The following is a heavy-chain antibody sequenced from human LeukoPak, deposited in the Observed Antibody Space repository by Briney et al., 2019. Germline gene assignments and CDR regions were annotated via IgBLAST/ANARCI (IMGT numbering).Heavy chain of an antibody. Sequence: GGTLRLSCATSGFTFSNYGMAWVRQTPGKGLDWVSAISASGDSTYYADSVKGRFTISRDSSKNTLYLQMNSLRAEDTAVYYCARGKIVGATHFDYWGQGTLVTVSS. CDR3: ARGKIVGATHFDY. CDR2: ISASGDST. D-gene: IGHD1-26*01. J-gene: IGHJ4*02. V-gene: IGHV3-23*01. CDR1: GFTFSNYG.